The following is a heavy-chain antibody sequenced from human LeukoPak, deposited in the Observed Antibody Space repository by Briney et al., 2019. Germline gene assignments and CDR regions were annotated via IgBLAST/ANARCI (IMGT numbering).Heavy chain of an antibody. D-gene: IGHD3-10*01. CDR3: AKAGGSLDEIDY. V-gene: IGHV3-30*18. J-gene: IGHJ4*02. Sequence: GRSLRLSCGGSGFTFSNYGMHWVRQVPGKGLEWVAGISHDGSNTHYTNSVKGRFTISRDNSKKTLYLQMDSLRVEDTAVYYCAKAGGSLDEIDYWGQGTLVTVSS. CDR2: ISHDGSNT. CDR1: GFTFSNYG.